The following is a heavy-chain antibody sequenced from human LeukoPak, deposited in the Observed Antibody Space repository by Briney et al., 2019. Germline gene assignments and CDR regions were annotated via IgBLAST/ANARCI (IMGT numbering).Heavy chain of an antibody. D-gene: IGHD2-2*01. CDR1: GFTVSSNY. J-gene: IGHJ6*03. Sequence: PGGFLRLSCAASGFTVSSNYMSWVRQAPGKGLEWVSAISGSGGSTYYADSVKGRFTISRDNSKNTLYLQMNSLRAEDTAVYYCAKGAVPAAEGGYMDVWGKGTTVTVSS. V-gene: IGHV3-23*01. CDR3: AKGAVPAAEGGYMDV. CDR2: ISGSGGST.